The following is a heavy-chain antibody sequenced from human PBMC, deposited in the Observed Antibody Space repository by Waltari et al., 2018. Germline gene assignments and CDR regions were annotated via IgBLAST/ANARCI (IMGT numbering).Heavy chain of an antibody. CDR3: ARSATYCTNGVCPQGYYYYYMDV. Sequence: QVQLQESGPGLVKPSETLSLTCTVSGGSISSYYWSWIRQPPGKGLEWIGYIYYSGSTNYNPSLKSRVTISVDTSKNQFSLKLSSVTAADTAVYYCARSATYCTNGVCPQGYYYYYMDVWGKGTTVTISS. CDR1: GGSISSYY. D-gene: IGHD2-8*01. V-gene: IGHV4-59*08. J-gene: IGHJ6*03. CDR2: IYYSGST.